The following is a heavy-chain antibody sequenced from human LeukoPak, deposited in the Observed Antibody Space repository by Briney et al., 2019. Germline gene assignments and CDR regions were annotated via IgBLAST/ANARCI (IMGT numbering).Heavy chain of an antibody. D-gene: IGHD6-13*01. Sequence: QPGGSLRFSCAASGFTFSSYAMSWVRQAPGKGLEWVSAISGSGGSTYYADSVKGRFTISRDNSKDTLYLQMNSLRAEDTAVYYCAKFTDIAAAPGNYWGQGTLVTVSS. J-gene: IGHJ4*02. CDR3: AKFTDIAAAPGNY. V-gene: IGHV3-23*01. CDR2: ISGSGGST. CDR1: GFTFSSYA.